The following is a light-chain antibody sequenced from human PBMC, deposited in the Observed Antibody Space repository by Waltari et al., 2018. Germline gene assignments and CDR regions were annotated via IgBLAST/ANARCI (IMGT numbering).Light chain of an antibody. CDR1: QSVTTY. J-gene: IGKJ5*01. Sequence: EIVLTQSPATLSLSPGDTATLSCRASQSVTTYLAWYQQKPGQAPRLLIYDASNRATGIPARFSASGSGTDFTLTISNLEPEDFAVYYCQQRSNWPITFGQGTRLEIK. V-gene: IGKV3-11*01. CDR3: QQRSNWPIT. CDR2: DAS.